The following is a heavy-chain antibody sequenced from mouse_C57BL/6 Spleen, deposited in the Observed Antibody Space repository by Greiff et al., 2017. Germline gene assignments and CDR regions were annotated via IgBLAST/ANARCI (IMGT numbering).Heavy chain of an antibody. CDR2: IHPNSGST. CDR3: ERRRLLYYAMDY. J-gene: IGHJ4*01. V-gene: IGHV1-64*01. D-gene: IGHD2-3*01. Sequence: QVQLQQPGAELVKPGASVKLSCKASGYTFTSYWMHWVKQRPGQGLEWIGMIHPNSGSTNYNEKFKSKATLTVDKSSSTAYMQLSSLTSEDSAVYYGERRRLLYYAMDYWGQGTSVTVSS. CDR1: GYTFTSYW.